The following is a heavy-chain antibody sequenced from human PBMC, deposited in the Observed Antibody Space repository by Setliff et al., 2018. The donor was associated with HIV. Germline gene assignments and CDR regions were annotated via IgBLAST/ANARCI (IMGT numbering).Heavy chain of an antibody. CDR2: ISSTSTTI. CDR1: GFAFSSYS. CDR3: AKGLVIFGALSDWVLDY. J-gene: IGHJ4*01. Sequence: PGGSLRLSCAASGFAFSSYSSNWVRQAPGKGLEWVSYISSTSTTIFQADSVKGRFTISRDNVKNSLYLQMSSLRGEDTAVYYCAKGLVIFGALSDWVLDYWGQGTLVTVSS. V-gene: IGHV3-48*01. D-gene: IGHD3-3*02.